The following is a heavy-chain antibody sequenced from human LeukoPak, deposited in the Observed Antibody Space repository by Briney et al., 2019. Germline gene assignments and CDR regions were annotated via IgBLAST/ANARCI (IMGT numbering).Heavy chain of an antibody. CDR1: GFAFSDFW. V-gene: IGHV3-7*01. Sequence: GGPLRLSCAASGFAFSDFWMSWVRQAPGKGLEWVANIRHDGNAKNYVPSVRGRFTISRDNAKNSLYLQMNSLTVEDTAVYYCATSHDSAGNDWGQGTLVTVSS. J-gene: IGHJ4*02. CDR2: IRHDGNAK. CDR3: ATSHDSAGND. D-gene: IGHD2-15*01.